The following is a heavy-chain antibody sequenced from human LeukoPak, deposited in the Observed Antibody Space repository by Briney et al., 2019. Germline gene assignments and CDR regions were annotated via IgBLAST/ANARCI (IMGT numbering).Heavy chain of an antibody. V-gene: IGHV3-66*01. CDR3: AKNGDRGAYCSGGTCYPYYYYYMDV. CDR1: GFTVSSNY. D-gene: IGHD2-15*01. Sequence: GGSLRLSCAASGFTVSSNYMSWVRQAPGKGLEWVSVIYSGGSTYYADSVKGRFTISRDNSRNTLYLQMNSLRAEDTAIYYCAKNGDRGAYCSGGTCYPYYYYYMDVWGKGTTVTISS. CDR2: IYSGGST. J-gene: IGHJ6*03.